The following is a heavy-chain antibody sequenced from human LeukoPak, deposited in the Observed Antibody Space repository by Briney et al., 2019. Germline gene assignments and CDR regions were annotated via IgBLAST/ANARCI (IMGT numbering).Heavy chain of an antibody. V-gene: IGHV1-46*01. D-gene: IGHD2-2*01. Sequence: ASVKVSCKASGCTFTSYYMHWVRQAPGQGLEWMGIINPSGGSTSYAQKFQGRVTMTRDTSTSTVYMELSSLRSEDTAVYYCARSPGEYQLLDYWGQGTLVTVSS. CDR3: ARSPGEYQLLDY. CDR1: GCTFTSYY. CDR2: INPSGGST. J-gene: IGHJ4*02.